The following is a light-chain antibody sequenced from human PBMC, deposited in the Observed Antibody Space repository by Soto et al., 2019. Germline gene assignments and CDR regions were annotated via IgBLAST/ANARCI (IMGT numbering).Light chain of an antibody. CDR1: QNSERY. Sequence: LQLTPSPSTTSASVGDTDTITCQASQNSERYMDGYHHKPERAPSLIIXYDSTLERGVPSRFRGSGSGKAFTLIISNLQPDDFAMYYCQQYNIWPTWTFGQGTKVDI. J-gene: IGKJ1*01. V-gene: IGKV1-5*01. CDR3: QQYNIWPTWT. CDR2: YDS.